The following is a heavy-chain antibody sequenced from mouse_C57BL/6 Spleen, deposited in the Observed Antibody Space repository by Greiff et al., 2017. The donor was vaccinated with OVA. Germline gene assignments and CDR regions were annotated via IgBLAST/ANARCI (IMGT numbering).Heavy chain of an antibody. CDR1: GYAFSSSW. CDR2: IYPGDGDT. CDR3: ARFGVYWYFDV. J-gene: IGHJ1*03. V-gene: IGHV1-82*01. D-gene: IGHD3-1*01. Sequence: QVHVKQSGPELVKPGASVKISCKASGYAFSSSWMNWVKQRPGKGLEWIGRIYPGDGDTNYNGKFKGKATLTADKSSSTAYMHLRSLTAEDSAVYFCARFGVYWYFDVWGTGTTVTVSS.